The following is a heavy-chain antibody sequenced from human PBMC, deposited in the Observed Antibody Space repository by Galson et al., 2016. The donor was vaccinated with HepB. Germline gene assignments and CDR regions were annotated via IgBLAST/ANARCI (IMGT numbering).Heavy chain of an antibody. CDR1: GFPFSSKW. Sequence: SLRLSCAASGFPFSSKWMHWVRQAPGKGLVWVSRINGGGTRTNYADSVRGRFSISRDNAKNTLYLQMNSLRAEDTALYYCARDSGWEDYYGMDVWGQGTTVIVSS. CDR2: INGGGTRT. V-gene: IGHV3-74*01. CDR3: ARDSGWEDYYGMDV. D-gene: IGHD6-19*01. J-gene: IGHJ6*02.